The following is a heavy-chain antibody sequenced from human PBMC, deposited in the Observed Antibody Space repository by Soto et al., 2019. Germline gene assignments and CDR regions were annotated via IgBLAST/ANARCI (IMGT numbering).Heavy chain of an antibody. D-gene: IGHD3-10*01. J-gene: IGHJ6*02. CDR3: VRQGIGPLHGLVDV. Sequence: PSETLSLTCAVSSGSISSSNWWSWVRQPPGKGLEWIGEIYHTGTTYYNMSLKSRVTISVDRSKNQFSLKLSSVTAADTAMYHCVRQGIGPLHGLVDVWGRGTTVTVSS. CDR2: IYHTGTT. CDR1: SGSISSSNW. V-gene: IGHV4-4*02.